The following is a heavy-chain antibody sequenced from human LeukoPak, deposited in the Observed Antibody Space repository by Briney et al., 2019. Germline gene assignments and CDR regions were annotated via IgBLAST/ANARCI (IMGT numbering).Heavy chain of an antibody. Sequence: GASVKLSCKASGYTFTGYYMHWVRQAPGQGLEWMGWINPNSGGTNYAQKFQGRVTMTRDTSISTAYMELSRLRSDDTAVYYCARDLWQVAAGPIDYWGQGTLVTVSS. CDR3: ARDLWQVAAGPIDY. J-gene: IGHJ4*02. V-gene: IGHV1-2*02. CDR2: INPNSGGT. D-gene: IGHD6-13*01. CDR1: GYTFTGYY.